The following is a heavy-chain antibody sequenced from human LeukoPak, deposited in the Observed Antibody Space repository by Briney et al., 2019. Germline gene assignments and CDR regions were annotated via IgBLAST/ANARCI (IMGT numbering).Heavy chain of an antibody. J-gene: IGHJ6*03. CDR2: IIPIFGTA. V-gene: IGHV1-69*13. CDR3: ATARVAYSSSILYYYYYMDV. D-gene: IGHD6-6*01. CDR1: GGTFSSYA. Sequence: ASVKVSCKASGGTFSSYAISWVRQAPGQGLEWMGGIIPIFGTANYAQKFQGRVTITADEATSTAYMELSSLRSEDTAVYSCATARVAYSSSILYYYYYMDVWGQGTTVTVSS.